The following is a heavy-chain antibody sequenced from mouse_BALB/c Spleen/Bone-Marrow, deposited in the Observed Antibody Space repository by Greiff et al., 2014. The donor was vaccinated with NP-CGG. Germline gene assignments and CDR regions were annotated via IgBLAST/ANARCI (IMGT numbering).Heavy chain of an antibody. CDR2: IDPETGGT. J-gene: IGHJ3*01. Sequence: VQLQQSGAELVRPGASVTLSCKASGYTFTDYEMHWVKQTPVHGLEWIGAIDPETGGTAYNQKFKGKATLTADKSSSTAYMELRSLTSEDSAVYYCTRWDGNYDWFAYWGQGTLVTVSA. V-gene: IGHV1-15*01. CDR1: GYTFTDYE. CDR3: TRWDGNYDWFAY. D-gene: IGHD2-1*01.